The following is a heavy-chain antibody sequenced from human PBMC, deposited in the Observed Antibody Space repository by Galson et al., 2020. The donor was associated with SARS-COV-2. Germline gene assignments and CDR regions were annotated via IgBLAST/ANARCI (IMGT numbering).Heavy chain of an antibody. D-gene: IGHD5-18*01. CDR2: FDPEDDEK. Sequence: ASVKVSCKLSGYSLTEISIHWVRQAPGKGLEWMGGFDPEDDEKIYEQKFQGRVTMTEDTSTNTAYMGLSSLRSEDTAVYYCTRIRGFSYGYFDNWCQRTLVIVSS. J-gene: IGHJ4*02. CDR1: GYSLTEIS. V-gene: IGHV1-24*01. CDR3: TRIRGFSYGYFDN.